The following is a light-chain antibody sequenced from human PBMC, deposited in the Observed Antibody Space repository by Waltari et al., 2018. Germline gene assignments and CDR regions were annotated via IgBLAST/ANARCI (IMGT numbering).Light chain of an antibody. J-gene: IGKJ1*01. CDR3: QHYVRLPVT. CDR2: GAS. V-gene: IGKV3-20*01. Sequence: ESVLTQSPGSRSLSRGERASLSCLASQSVGRSLAWNQQKRAQAPRLLIYGASTRATGVPDRFSGSVSRTDFSHSISRLEPEDCAGYYCQHYVRLPVTFGQGTTVEI. CDR1: QSVGRS.